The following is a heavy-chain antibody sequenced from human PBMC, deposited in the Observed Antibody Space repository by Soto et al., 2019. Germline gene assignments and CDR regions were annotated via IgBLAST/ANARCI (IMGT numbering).Heavy chain of an antibody. CDR1: GDSISSSSYY. J-gene: IGHJ5*02. Sequence: SETLSLTCTVSGDSISSSSYYWGWIRQPPGKGLEWIGSFFSTGTTYYNPSLRSRVSISIDTSKNQFSLKLSSVTAADTAVYYCARWGYCTGGSCYRHNWFDPWGHVILVT. V-gene: IGHV4-39*01. CDR2: FFSTGTT. D-gene: IGHD2-8*02. CDR3: ARWGYCTGGSCYRHNWFDP.